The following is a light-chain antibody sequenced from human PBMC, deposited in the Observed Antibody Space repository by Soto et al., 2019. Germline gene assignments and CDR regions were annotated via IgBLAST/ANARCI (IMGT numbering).Light chain of an antibody. CDR2: AAS. J-gene: IGKJ4*02. CDR1: QGITNW. V-gene: IGKV1-12*01. Sequence: IPLTQSPSTLSASLGGSVTTTCRARQGITNWLAWYQQKPGKAPKLLIYAASGLPSGVPSRFSGSGSGTDFTLTISSLQPEDFATYYCQQANSFPLTFGGGTKVDIK. CDR3: QQANSFPLT.